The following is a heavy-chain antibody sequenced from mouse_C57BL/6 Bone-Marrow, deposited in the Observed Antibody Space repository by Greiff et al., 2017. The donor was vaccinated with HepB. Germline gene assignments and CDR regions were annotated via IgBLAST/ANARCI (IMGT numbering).Heavy chain of an antibody. J-gene: IGHJ3*01. CDR2: IYPRDGST. V-gene: IGHV1-85*01. CDR3: ARREFYDYGAWFAY. D-gene: IGHD2-4*01. Sequence: VQLQQSGPELVKPGASVKLSCKASGYTFTSYDINWVKQRPGQGLEWIGWIYPRDGSTKYNEKFKGKATLTVDTSSSTAYMELHSLTSEDSAVYFCARREFYDYGAWFAYWGQGTLVTVSA. CDR1: GYTFTSYD.